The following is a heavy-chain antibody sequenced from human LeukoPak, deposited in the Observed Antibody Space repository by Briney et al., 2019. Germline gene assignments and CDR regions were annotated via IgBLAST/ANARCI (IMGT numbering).Heavy chain of an antibody. Sequence: PGGSLRLSCAASGFTFSSYSMNWVRQAPGKGLEWVSSISSSSSYISYADSVKGRFTISRDNAKNSLYLQMNSLRAEDTAVYYCARDSSSSRDYWGQGTLVTVSS. CDR2: ISSSSSYI. J-gene: IGHJ4*02. D-gene: IGHD6-13*01. CDR1: GFTFSSYS. CDR3: ARDSSSSRDY. V-gene: IGHV3-21*01.